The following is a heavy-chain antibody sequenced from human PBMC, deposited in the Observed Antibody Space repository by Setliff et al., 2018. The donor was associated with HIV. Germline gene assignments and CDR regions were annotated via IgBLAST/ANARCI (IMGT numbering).Heavy chain of an antibody. CDR2: IYYTGST. V-gene: IGHV4-39*01. J-gene: IGHJ6*03. CDR1: GASISSSSHH. Sequence: KASETLSLTCTVSGASISSSSHHWAWIRQPPGKGLEYIGNIYYTGSTHHNPSLESRVATSVDTSKNQFSLKLSSVTAADTAVYCCARIVRWELVATSTFFYYYMDVWGKGTTVTVSS. D-gene: IGHD1-26*01. CDR3: ARIVRWELVATSTFFYYYMDV.